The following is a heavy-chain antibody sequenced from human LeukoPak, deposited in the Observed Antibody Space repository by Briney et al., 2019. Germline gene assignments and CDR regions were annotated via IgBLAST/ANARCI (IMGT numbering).Heavy chain of an antibody. V-gene: IGHV4-59*01. Sequence: PSETLSLTCTVSGGSISSYYGSWIRQPPGKGLEWIGYIYYSGSTNYNPSLKSRVTISVDTSKNQFSLKLSSVTAADTAVYYCARDVDDAFDIWGQGTMVTVSS. CDR1: GGSISSYY. CDR2: IYYSGST. CDR3: ARDVDDAFDI. J-gene: IGHJ3*02. D-gene: IGHD2-21*01.